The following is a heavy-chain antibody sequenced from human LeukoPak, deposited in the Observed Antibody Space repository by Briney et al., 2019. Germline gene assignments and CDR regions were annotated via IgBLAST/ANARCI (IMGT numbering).Heavy chain of an antibody. CDR3: ASSSYYDFWSGYLPPFDY. J-gene: IGHJ4*02. Sequence: SETLSLTCTVSGGSISGYYWSWIRQPPGKGLEWIGYIYYSGSTNYNPSLKSRVTISVDTSKNQFSLKLSSVTTADTAVYCCASSSYYDFWSGYLPPFDYWGQGTLVTVSS. CDR1: GGSISGYY. D-gene: IGHD3-3*01. CDR2: IYYSGST. V-gene: IGHV4-59*01.